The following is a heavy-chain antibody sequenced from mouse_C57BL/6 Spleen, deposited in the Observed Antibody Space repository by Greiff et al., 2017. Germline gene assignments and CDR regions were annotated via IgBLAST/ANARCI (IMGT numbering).Heavy chain of an antibody. Sequence: VQLVESGAELVRPGASVTLSCKASGYTFTDYEMHWVKQTPVHGLEWIGAIDPETGGTAYNQKFKGKAILTADKSSSTAYMELRSLTSEDSAVYYCTRGYYYGSSYGFAYWGQGTLVTVSA. CDR2: IDPETGGT. CDR1: GYTFTDYE. V-gene: IGHV1-15*01. CDR3: TRGYYYGSSYGFAY. J-gene: IGHJ3*01. D-gene: IGHD1-1*01.